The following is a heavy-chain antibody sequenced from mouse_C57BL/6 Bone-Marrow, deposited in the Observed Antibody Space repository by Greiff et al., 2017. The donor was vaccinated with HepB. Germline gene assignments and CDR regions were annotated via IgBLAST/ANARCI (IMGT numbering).Heavy chain of an antibody. CDR2: INPNYGTT. J-gene: IGHJ3*01. CDR1: GYSFTDYN. D-gene: IGHD2-3*01. V-gene: IGHV1-39*01. CDR3: AREGWLLPFAY. Sequence: VQLQQSGPELVKPGASVKISCKASGYSFTDYNMNWVKQSNGKSLEWIGVINPNYGTTSYNEKFKGKATLTADKSSSTAYMELRSLTSEDSAVYCCAREGWLLPFAYWGQGTLITVSA.